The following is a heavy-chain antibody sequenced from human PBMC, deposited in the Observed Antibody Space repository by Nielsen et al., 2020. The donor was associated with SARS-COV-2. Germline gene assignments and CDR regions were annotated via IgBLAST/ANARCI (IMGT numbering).Heavy chain of an antibody. CDR1: DNTFFSYS. V-gene: IGHV1-46*01. D-gene: IGHD6-13*01. Sequence: ASVKVSCKASDNTFFSYSITWVRQAPGQGLEWMGIINPSGGSTSYAQKFQGRVTMTRDTSTSTVYMELSSLRSEDTAVYYCARRLAAAGDLDAFDIWGQGTMVTVSS. CDR2: INPSGGST. CDR3: ARRLAAAGDLDAFDI. J-gene: IGHJ3*02.